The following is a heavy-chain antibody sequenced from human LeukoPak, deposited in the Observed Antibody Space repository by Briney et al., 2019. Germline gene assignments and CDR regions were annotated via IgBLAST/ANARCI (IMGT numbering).Heavy chain of an antibody. D-gene: IGHD3-10*01. J-gene: IGHJ3*02. CDR2: FDPEDGET. CDR3: ATDKGNPTSITMVRVGLDAFDI. V-gene: IGHV1-24*01. CDR1: GYTLTELS. Sequence: ASVKVSCKVSGYTLTELSMHWVRQAPGKGLEWMGGFDPEDGETIYAQKFQGRVTMTEDTSTDTAYTELSSLRSEDTAVYYCATDKGNPTSITMVRVGLDAFDIWGQGTMVTVSS.